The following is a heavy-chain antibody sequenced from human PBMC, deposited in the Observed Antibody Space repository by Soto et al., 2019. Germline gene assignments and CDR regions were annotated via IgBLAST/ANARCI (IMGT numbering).Heavy chain of an antibody. D-gene: IGHD4-4*01. CDR2: ISAYNGNT. J-gene: IGHJ6*03. CDR1: GYTFTSYG. Sequence: ASVKVSCKASGYTFTSYGISWVRQAPGQGLEWMGWISAYNGNTNYAQKLQGRVTMTTDTSTSTAYMELRSLRSDDTAVYYCARRGGRFDYSNYDPPYYYYYYMDVWGKGTTVTVSS. V-gene: IGHV1-18*01. CDR3: ARRGGRFDYSNYDPPYYYYYYMDV.